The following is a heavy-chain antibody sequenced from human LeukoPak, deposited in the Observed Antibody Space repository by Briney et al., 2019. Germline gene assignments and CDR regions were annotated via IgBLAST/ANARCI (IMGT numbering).Heavy chain of an antibody. CDR3: ARAPHYSNYGPYYYGMDV. Sequence: GGSLRLSCAASGFTFSDYYMSWIRQAPGKGLEWVSCIGSSSSYTDYADSVKGRFTTSRDNAKNSLYLQMNSLRAEDTAVYYCARAPHYSNYGPYYYGMDVWGQGTTVTVSS. D-gene: IGHD4-11*01. CDR1: GFTFSDYY. V-gene: IGHV3-11*06. J-gene: IGHJ6*02. CDR2: IGSSSSYT.